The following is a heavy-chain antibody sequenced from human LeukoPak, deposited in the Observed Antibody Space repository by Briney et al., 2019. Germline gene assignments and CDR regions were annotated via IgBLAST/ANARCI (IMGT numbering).Heavy chain of an antibody. V-gene: IGHV3-33*01. J-gene: IGHJ3*02. CDR3: ARIHSLYYYDSSGYGAFDI. Sequence: GGSLRLSCAASGFTFSSYGMHWVRQAPGKGLEWVAVIWKDGSNKYYADSVKGRFTISRDNSKNTLYLQMNSLRAEDTAVYYCARIHSLYYYDSSGYGAFDIWGPGTMVTVSS. CDR2: IWKDGSNK. D-gene: IGHD3-22*01. CDR1: GFTFSSYG.